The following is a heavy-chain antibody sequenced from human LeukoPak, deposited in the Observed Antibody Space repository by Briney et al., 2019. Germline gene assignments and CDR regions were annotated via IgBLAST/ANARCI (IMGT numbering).Heavy chain of an antibody. CDR3: VRDYVWGTSEPDY. Sequence: GGSLRLSCAASGFTFSSYEMHWVRQPPRKGLEWLANIKNDGSQTYYVDSVKGRFTISRDNAKNSLYLQMNSLRDEDTAVYYCVRDYVWGTSEPDYWGQGTLVTVSS. D-gene: IGHD3-16*01. V-gene: IGHV3-7*01. CDR1: GFTFSSYE. J-gene: IGHJ4*02. CDR2: IKNDGSQT.